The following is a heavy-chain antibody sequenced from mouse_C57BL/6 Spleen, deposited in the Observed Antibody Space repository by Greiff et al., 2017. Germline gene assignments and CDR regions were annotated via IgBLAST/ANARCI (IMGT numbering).Heavy chain of an antibody. CDR3: ARELTTWFAY. CDR1: GYAFSSSW. V-gene: IGHV1-82*01. Sequence: QVQLKQSGPELVKPGASVKISCKASGYAFSSSWMNWVKQRPGKGLEWIGRIYPGDGDTNYNGKFKGKATLTADKSSSTAYMQLSSLTSEDSAVYFCARELTTWFAYWGQGTLVTVSA. J-gene: IGHJ3*01. CDR2: IYPGDGDT.